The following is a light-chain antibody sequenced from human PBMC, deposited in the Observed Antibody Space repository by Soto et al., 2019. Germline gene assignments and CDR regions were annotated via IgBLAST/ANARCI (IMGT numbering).Light chain of an antibody. Sequence: MTQSPSSVSASVGDRVTITCRASQGISSWLAWYQQKPGQAPRLLIYGASTRATGIPPRFSGSGSGAEFTLTISSLQSEDFAIYYCQQYHTWPITFGGGTKVDIK. J-gene: IGKJ4*01. V-gene: IGKV3-15*01. CDR2: GAS. CDR3: QQYHTWPIT. CDR1: QGISSW.